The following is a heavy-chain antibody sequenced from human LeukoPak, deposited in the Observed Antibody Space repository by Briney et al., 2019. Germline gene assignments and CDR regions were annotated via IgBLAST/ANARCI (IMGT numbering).Heavy chain of an antibody. CDR2: INPSGGST. Sequence: GASVKVSCKASGYTFTSYYMHWVRQAPGQGLEWMGIINPSGGSTSYAQKFQGRVTITRDTSASTAYMELSSLRSEDTAVYYCATGKGCSSTSCYMNNWFDPWGQGTLVTVSS. V-gene: IGHV1-46*01. D-gene: IGHD2-2*02. CDR1: GYTFTSYY. CDR3: ATGKGCSSTSCYMNNWFDP. J-gene: IGHJ5*02.